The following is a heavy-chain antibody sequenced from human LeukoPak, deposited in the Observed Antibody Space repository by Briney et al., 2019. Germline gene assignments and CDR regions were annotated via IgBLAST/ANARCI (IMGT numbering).Heavy chain of an antibody. J-gene: IGHJ6*03. CDR1: GGSISSYY. D-gene: IGHD2-2*01. CDR2: IYTSGSA. Sequence: SETLSLTCTVSGGSISSYYWSWIRQPAGKGLEWIGRIYTSGSANYNPFLKSRVTMSVDTSKNQFSLKLSSVTAADTAVYYCARDRVVPAAGYYMDVWGKGTTVTVSS. V-gene: IGHV4-4*07. CDR3: ARDRVVPAAGYYMDV.